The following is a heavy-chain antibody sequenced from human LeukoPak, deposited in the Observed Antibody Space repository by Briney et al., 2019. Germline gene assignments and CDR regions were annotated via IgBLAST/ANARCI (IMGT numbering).Heavy chain of an antibody. CDR3: ARGNGSSSNDY. J-gene: IGHJ4*02. Sequence: ASVRVPCKASGYTFTGYYMHWVRQAPGQGLEWIGRINPNSGCTNYAQKFQGRVTMTRDTSISTAYMELSRLRSDDTAVYYCARGNGSSSNDYWGQGTLVTVSS. D-gene: IGHD2-2*01. CDR1: GYTFTGYY. V-gene: IGHV1-2*06. CDR2: INPNSGCT.